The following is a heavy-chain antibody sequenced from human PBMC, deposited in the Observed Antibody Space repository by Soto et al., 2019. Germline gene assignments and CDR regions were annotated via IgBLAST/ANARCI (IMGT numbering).Heavy chain of an antibody. CDR3: ARSLFMVAPDNEPFDY. J-gene: IGHJ4*02. D-gene: IGHD5-12*01. CDR2: ISGGGNDR. V-gene: IGHV3-23*01. CDR1: GFPFSNYA. Sequence: VQLLESGGSLVQPGGSLTLSCTASGFPFSNYAMSWVRQTPEKGLEWVAAISGGGNDRYYADFVKGRFTFSRDNSRNILYLQRTSLRAEDTATYYCARSLFMVAPDNEPFDYWGQGTLVTVSS.